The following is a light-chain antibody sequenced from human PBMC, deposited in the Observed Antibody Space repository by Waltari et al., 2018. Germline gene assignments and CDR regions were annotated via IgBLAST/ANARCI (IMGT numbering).Light chain of an antibody. Sequence: DIVMTQSPDSLAMSLGERATINCKSSPSVLYSPNNKDSLAWYQQKPGLPPKLLIYWASTRESGVPDRFSGSGSGTDFTLTISSLQAEDVAVYYCQQSYSTPLTFGGGTRVEIK. V-gene: IGKV4-1*01. CDR1: PSVLYSPNNKDS. J-gene: IGKJ4*01. CDR3: QQSYSTPLT. CDR2: WAS.